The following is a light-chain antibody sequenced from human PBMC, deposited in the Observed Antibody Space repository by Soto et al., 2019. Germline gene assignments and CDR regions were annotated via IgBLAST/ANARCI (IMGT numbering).Light chain of an antibody. CDR3: QQYNSYSWP. J-gene: IGKJ1*01. CDR1: QGIRND. Sequence: AIQISHCPCCLSASVGDRVTITCGASQGIRNDLGWYQQKPGKAPKLLIYDASSLESGVPSRFSGSGSGTEFTLTISSLQPDDFAADYCQQYNSYSWPFGQGTKVDI. CDR2: DAS. V-gene: IGKV1-13*02.